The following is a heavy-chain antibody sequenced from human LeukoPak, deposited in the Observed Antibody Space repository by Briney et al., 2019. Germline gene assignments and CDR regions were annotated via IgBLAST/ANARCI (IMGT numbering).Heavy chain of an antibody. CDR3: ASSQRLVRPQRYYYYYYYMDV. V-gene: IGHV1-69*05. CDR2: IIPIFGTA. Sequence: ASVKVSCKASGGTFSSYAISWVRQAPGQGLEWMGGIIPIFGTANYAQKFQGRVTITTDESTSTAYMELSSLRSEDTAVYYCASSQRLVRPQRYYYYYYYMDVWGKGTTVTVSS. D-gene: IGHD6-13*01. CDR1: GGTFSSYA. J-gene: IGHJ6*03.